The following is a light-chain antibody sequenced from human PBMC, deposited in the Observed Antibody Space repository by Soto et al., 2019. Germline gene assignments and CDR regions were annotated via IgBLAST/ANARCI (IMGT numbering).Light chain of an antibody. J-gene: IGKJ3*01. Sequence: DIQMTQSPSSLSAAVGDRVIITCRASQSMFNYVNWYQKKPGKAPKLLIYAASNLQSGVPSRFSGSGFGTDFTLTINNLQPEDFVTYYCQQSYSIPFAFGPGTQVDI. CDR2: AAS. CDR3: QQSYSIPFA. V-gene: IGKV1-39*01. CDR1: QSMFNY.